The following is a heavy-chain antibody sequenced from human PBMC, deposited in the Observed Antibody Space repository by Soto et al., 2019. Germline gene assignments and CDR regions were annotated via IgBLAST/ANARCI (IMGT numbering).Heavy chain of an antibody. CDR2: IYPGDSDT. V-gene: IGHV5-51*01. CDR1: GYSFTSYW. J-gene: IGHJ4*02. CDR3: ASRNGPTDPDVFDY. Sequence: PGESLMLSCKGAGYSFTSYWIGWVRQIPGKGLEWMGIIYPGDSDTRYSPSFQGQVTISADKSISTAYLQWSSLKASDTAMYYCASRNGPTDPDVFDYWGQGTLVTVSS. D-gene: IGHD2-8*01.